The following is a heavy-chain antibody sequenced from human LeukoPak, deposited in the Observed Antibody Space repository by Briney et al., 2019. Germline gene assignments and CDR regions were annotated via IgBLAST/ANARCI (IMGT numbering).Heavy chain of an antibody. CDR2: ITWNSRDI. CDR1: GFRFDDYA. J-gene: IGHJ6*02. CDR3: TKRSGGRSIAASADYYYDMDV. Sequence: GGSLRLSCAASGFRFDDYAMHWVRQAPGKGLEWVSGITWNSRDIGYADSVKGRFTISRDNAKKSLFLQMNSLRPEDTALYYCTKRSGGRSIAASADYYYDMDVWGQGTTVTVSS. D-gene: IGHD6-6*01. V-gene: IGHV3-9*01.